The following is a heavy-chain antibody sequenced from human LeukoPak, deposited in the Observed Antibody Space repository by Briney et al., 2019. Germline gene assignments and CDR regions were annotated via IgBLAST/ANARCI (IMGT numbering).Heavy chain of an antibody. V-gene: IGHV4-61*02. J-gene: IGHJ4*02. CDR3: ARESLGPPYYFDY. D-gene: IGHD1-26*01. CDR1: GGSISSGSDY. CDR2: IYTSGNT. Sequence: SGTLSLTCNVSGGSISSGSDYWSWIRQPAGKGLEWIGRIYTSGNTNYNPSLKSRVTISVDTSKNQFSLKLTSVTAADTAVYYCARESLGPPYYFDYWGQGTLVTVSA.